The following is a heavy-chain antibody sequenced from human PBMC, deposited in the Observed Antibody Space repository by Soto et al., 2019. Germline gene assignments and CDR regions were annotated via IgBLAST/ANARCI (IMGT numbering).Heavy chain of an antibody. CDR2: IYYSGST. Sequence: PSETLSLTCTVSGGSISSFYWSWIRQPPGKGLEWIGYIYYSGSTNYNPSLKSRVTISVDTSKNQFSLKLSSVTAADTAVYYCARIYGDYVLDYWGQGTLVTVSS. V-gene: IGHV4-59*01. D-gene: IGHD4-17*01. CDR3: ARIYGDYVLDY. CDR1: GGSISSFY. J-gene: IGHJ4*02.